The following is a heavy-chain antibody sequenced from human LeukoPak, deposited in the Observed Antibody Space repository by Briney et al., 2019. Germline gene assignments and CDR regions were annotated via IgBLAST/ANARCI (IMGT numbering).Heavy chain of an antibody. J-gene: IGHJ4*02. V-gene: IGHV1-69*04. CDR3: ARGLGVPHRFDY. D-gene: IGHD2-8*01. CDR1: GGTFSSYA. Sequence: SVKVSCKASGGTFSSYAITWVRQAPGQGLEWMGRIIPTLEIANYAQKFQGRVTITADKSTSTAYMELSSLRSEDTAVYYCARGLGVPHRFDYWGQGTLVTVSS. CDR2: IIPTLEIA.